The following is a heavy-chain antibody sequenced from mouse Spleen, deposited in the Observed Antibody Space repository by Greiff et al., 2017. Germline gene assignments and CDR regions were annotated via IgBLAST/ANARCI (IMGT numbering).Heavy chain of an antibody. D-gene: IGHD2-4*01. CDR3: ARGGDDYDEFAY. CDR2: FTMYSDAT. V-gene: IGHV1-49*01. J-gene: IGHJ3*01. CDR1: YFAFMASA. Sequence: LQQSGAELVRPGSSVKLSCKASYFAFMASAMHWVKQRPGHGLEWIGSFTMYSDATEYSENFKGKATLTANTSSSTAYMELSSLTSEDSAVYYCARGGDDYDEFAYWGQGTLVTVSA.